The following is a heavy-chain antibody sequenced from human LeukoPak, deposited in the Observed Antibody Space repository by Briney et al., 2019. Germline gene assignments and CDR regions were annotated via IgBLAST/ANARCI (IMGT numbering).Heavy chain of an antibody. CDR1: GITFSRHA. J-gene: IGHJ2*01. CDR3: AKGDIAGGISWYFDL. D-gene: IGHD1-26*01. V-gene: IGHV3-23*01. CDR2: ISGTVIA. Sequence: GGSLTLSCAVSGITFSRHAMAWVRQAPGKGLEWVSTISGTVIANFAESVKGRFTISRDHSKNTLYLHMNSLRADDTAIYYCAKGDIAGGISWYFDLWGRGTLVTASS.